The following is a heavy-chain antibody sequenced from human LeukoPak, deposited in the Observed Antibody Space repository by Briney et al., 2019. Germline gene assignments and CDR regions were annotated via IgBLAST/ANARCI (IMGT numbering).Heavy chain of an antibody. J-gene: IGHJ4*02. V-gene: IGHV3-74*01. CDR2: IKSDGSDT. D-gene: IGHD6-19*01. CDR3: ARGYSSGLHFDY. CDR1: GFTLSSYW. Sequence: QSGGSLRLSCAASGFTLSSYWMHWVRQVPGKGLVWVSRIKSDGSDTRCADSVKGRFTISRDNAKNTLYLQMNSLRAEDTAVYYCARGYSSGLHFDYWGQGTLVTVSS.